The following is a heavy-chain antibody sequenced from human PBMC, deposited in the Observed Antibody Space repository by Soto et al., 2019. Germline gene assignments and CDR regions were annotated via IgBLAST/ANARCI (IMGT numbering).Heavy chain of an antibody. D-gene: IGHD3-16*01. Sequence: QVQLVQSGAEVKKPGSSVNVSCTPPGGTFSSYAISWLRQAPGQGLEWMGGIIPIFGTANYEQKFQGRVTITADESTITAYMELSSLRSDYTAVYYYSRGSGGGAFPGFYYGMDVWGQGTTVTVSS. CDR2: IIPIFGTA. CDR3: SRGSGGGAFPGFYYGMDV. CDR1: GGTFSSYA. V-gene: IGHV1-69*01. J-gene: IGHJ6*02.